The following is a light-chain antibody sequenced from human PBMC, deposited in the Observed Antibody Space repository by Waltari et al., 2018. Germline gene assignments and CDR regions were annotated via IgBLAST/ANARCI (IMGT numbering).Light chain of an antibody. Sequence: DIVLTQSPGPLSLSPRERATPPCRASQSVSRSLTWYQQKPGQAPRLLIYDASSRATGIPDRFSGSGSGTDFSRTISRLQPEDFAVYYCQHYVRLPATFGQGTKVEIK. CDR3: QHYVRLPAT. J-gene: IGKJ1*01. V-gene: IGKV3-20*01. CDR2: DAS. CDR1: QSVSRS.